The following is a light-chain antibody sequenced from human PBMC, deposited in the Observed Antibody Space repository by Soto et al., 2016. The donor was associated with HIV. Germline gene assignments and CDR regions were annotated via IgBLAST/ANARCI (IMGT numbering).Light chain of an antibody. V-gene: IGKV1-17*01. CDR1: QSISSY. J-gene: IGKJ1*01. Sequence: DIQMTQSPSSLSASVGDRVTITCRASQSISSYLNWYQQKPGKAPKLLIYAASSLQSGVSSRFSGSGSGTEFTLTISSLQPEDSATYYCLQHNSYPQTFGQGTKVEI. CDR3: LQHNSYPQT. CDR2: AAS.